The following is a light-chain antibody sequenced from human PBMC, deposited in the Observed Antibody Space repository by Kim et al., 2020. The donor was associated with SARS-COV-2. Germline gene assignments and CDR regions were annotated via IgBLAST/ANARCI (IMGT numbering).Light chain of an antibody. CDR2: GAS. Sequence: SASVGDRVTISCRASQGVDIWLAWYQQKPGKAPKSLISGASNLKSGVPSRFSGSGSGTDFTLTISSLQPEDFATYYCLQYNSYPLTFGQGTRLEI. CDR1: QGVDIW. CDR3: LQYNSYPLT. V-gene: IGKV1D-16*01. J-gene: IGKJ5*01.